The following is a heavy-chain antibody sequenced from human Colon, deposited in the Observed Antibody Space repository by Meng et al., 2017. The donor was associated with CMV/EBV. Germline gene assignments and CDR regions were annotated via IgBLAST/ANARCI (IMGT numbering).Heavy chain of an antibody. Sequence: QVLLVQSGAAVKKPGASMKVSCTASGTTFTGYNIHWVRQAPGQGLEWMGWINPHTGGTNYASKFQGWVTMTRDTSNNTAYMEVASLKSDDTAVYYCARGGRSSGYCSGGTCYAGFDSWGQGTLVTVSS. CDR1: GTTFTGYN. CDR3: ARGGRSSGYCSGGTCYAGFDS. V-gene: IGHV1-2*04. J-gene: IGHJ4*01. CDR2: INPHTGGT. D-gene: IGHD2-15*01.